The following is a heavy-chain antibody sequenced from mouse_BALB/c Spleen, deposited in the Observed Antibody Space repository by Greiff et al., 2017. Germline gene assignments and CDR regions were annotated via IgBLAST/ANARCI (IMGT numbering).Heavy chain of an antibody. CDR1: GYTFTDYT. CDR3: ARVDAVGCYDAMDY. J-gene: IGHJ4*01. CDR2: INPNNGGT. V-gene: IGHV1-18*01. Sequence: VQLQQSGPELVKPGASVKISCTTSGYTFTDYTMHWVKQSPGKSLEWIGGINPNNGGTSYNQKFKGKVTLTVDKSSSTAYMQLRSLKSEDSAVYYCARVDAVGCYDAMDYWGQGTSVTVSS.